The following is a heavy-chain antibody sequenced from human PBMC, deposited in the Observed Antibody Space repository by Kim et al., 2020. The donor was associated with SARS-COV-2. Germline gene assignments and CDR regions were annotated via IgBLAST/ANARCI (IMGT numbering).Heavy chain of an antibody. D-gene: IGHD2-21*02. J-gene: IGHJ4*02. Sequence: YSPSFQGQVTISADKSITTAYLQWSNLKASDTAMYYCARRVVTAPYYFDSWGQGTLVTVSS. CDR3: ARRVVTAPYYFDS. V-gene: IGHV5-51*01.